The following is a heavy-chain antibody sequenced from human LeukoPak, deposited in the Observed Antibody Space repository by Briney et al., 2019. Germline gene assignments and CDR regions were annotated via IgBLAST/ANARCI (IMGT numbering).Heavy chain of an antibody. CDR1: GYSFTSYW. J-gene: IGHJ4*02. CDR3: ARTELPRAGVADYFDY. D-gene: IGHD1-26*01. Sequence: GESLKISCKGSGYSFTSYWIGWVRQMPGKGLEWMGIIYPGDSDTRYSPSFQGQVTISADKSISTAYLQWSSLKASDTAMYYCARTELPRAGVADYFDYWGQGTLVTVSS. V-gene: IGHV5-51*01. CDR2: IYPGDSDT.